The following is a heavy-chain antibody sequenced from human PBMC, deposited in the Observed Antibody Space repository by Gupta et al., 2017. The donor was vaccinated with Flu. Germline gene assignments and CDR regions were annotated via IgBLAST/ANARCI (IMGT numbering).Heavy chain of an antibody. D-gene: IGHD1-26*01. Sequence: RGLMWVARIKFDGSDTVYPDSVKGRFTISRDNAKSRLYLQMDSLRAEDTAVYYCAKDRDFIEPPTRHPMFDQWGQGTLVTVSS. CDR2: IKFDGSDT. J-gene: IGHJ4*02. V-gene: IGHV3-74*01. CDR3: AKDRDFIEPPTRHPMFDQ.